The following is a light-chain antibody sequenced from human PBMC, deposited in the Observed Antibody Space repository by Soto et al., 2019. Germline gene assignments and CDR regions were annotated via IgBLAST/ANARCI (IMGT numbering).Light chain of an antibody. CDR3: QQYGSSPLT. V-gene: IGKV1-39*01. J-gene: IGKJ4*01. CDR2: AAS. CDR1: QSISNH. Sequence: DIQMTQSPSTLSASVEDRVIITCRASQSISNHLNWYQQKPGKAPKLLIFAASSLQSGVPSRFSGSRSGPDFTLTISRLEPEDFAVYYCQQYGSSPLTFGGGTKVDIK.